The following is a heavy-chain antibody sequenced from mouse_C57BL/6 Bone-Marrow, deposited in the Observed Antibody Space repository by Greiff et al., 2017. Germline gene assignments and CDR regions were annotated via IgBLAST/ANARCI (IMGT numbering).Heavy chain of an antibody. CDR2: IDPNSGGT. D-gene: IGHD2-5*01. J-gene: IGHJ4*01. CDR3: ATYYSSFYYYAMDY. Sequence: QVQLQQPGAELVKPGASVKLSCKASGYTFTSYWMPWVKQRPGRGLEWIGRIDPNSGGTKYNEKFKSKATLTVDKPSSTAYMQLSSLTSEDSAIYYCATYYSSFYYYAMDYWGQGTSVTVSS. CDR1: GYTFTSYW. V-gene: IGHV1-72*01.